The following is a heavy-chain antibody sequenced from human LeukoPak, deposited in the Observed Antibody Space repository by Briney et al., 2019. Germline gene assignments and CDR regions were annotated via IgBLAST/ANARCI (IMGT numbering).Heavy chain of an antibody. V-gene: IGHV3-33*01. CDR3: ARDLYNYDSSGYLDS. CDR1: GFTFSSYA. CDR2: IWNDGSEK. D-gene: IGHD3-22*01. J-gene: IGHJ4*02. Sequence: PGRSLRLSCAASGFTFSSYAMHWVRQAPGKGLEWVAVIWNDGSEKYYADSVKGRFTISRDKSKNTLYLQMHSLRAEDTAVYYCARDLYNYDSSGYLDSWGQGTLVTVSS.